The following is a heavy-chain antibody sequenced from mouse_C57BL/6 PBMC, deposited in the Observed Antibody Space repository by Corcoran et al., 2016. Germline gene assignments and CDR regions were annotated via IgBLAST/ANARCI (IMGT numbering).Heavy chain of an antibody. CDR1: GYTFTDYY. J-gene: IGHJ4*01. Sequence: EVQLQQSGPELVKPGASVNISCKASGYTFTDYYMNWVKQSHGKSLEWIGDINPNNGGTSYNQKFKGKATLTVDKSSSTAYMELRSLTSEDSAVYYCARRERGPGDYWGQGTSVTVSS. CDR3: ARRERGPGDY. CDR2: INPNNGGT. V-gene: IGHV1-26*01.